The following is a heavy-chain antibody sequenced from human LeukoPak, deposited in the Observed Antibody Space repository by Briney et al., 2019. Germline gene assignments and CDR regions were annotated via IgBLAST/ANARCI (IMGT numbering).Heavy chain of an antibody. D-gene: IGHD3-10*01. Sequence: GGSLRLSCAASGFTFSSYAMSWVRQAPGKGLEWVSAISGSGGSTYYADSVKGRFTISRGNSKNTLYLQMNSLRAEDTAVYYCAKVGGGGYYYAPFDIWGQGTMVTVSS. CDR1: GFTFSSYA. V-gene: IGHV3-23*01. CDR3: AKVGGGGYYYAPFDI. CDR2: ISGSGGST. J-gene: IGHJ3*02.